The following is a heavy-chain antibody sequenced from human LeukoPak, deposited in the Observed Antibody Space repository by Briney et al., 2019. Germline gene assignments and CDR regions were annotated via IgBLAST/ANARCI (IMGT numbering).Heavy chain of an antibody. Sequence: ASVKVSCRASGYTFTSYGISWVRQAPGQGLEWIGWISAYNGNTNYAQKLQGRVTMTTDTSTSTAYMELRSLRSDDTAVYYCARDFEVVVPAAMKDHYYYYYGMDVWAKGPRSPSP. CDR3: ARDFEVVVPAAMKDHYYYYYGMDV. J-gene: IGHJ6*02. V-gene: IGHV1-18*01. CDR1: GYTFTSYG. CDR2: ISAYNGNT. D-gene: IGHD2-2*01.